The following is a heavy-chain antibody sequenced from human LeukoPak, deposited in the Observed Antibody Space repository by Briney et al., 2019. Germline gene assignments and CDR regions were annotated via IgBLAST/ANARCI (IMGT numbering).Heavy chain of an antibody. Sequence: ASPKVSCKASGYTFTGYYIHWVRQVPGQALEWMGWINPNSGGTDYAQKFQGRVTMTRDTSISTAYMELSSLRSDDTAVYYCARIKTYGDYKFDYWGQGTLVTVSS. CDR3: ARIKTYGDYKFDY. J-gene: IGHJ4*02. CDR2: INPNSGGT. D-gene: IGHD4-17*01. V-gene: IGHV1-2*02. CDR1: GYTFTGYY.